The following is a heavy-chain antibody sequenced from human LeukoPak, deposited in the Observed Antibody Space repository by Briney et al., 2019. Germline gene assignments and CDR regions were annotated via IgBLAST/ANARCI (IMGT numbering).Heavy chain of an antibody. CDR2: ISYDGSNK. Sequence: EGSLRLSCAASGFTFNNYAMHWVRQAPGKGLEWVAIISYDGSNKYYADSVKGRYTISRDNSKNTLYLQMNSLRAEDTAVYYCARDTTPGHQQLVPYYYYYGMDVWGQGTTVTVSS. CDR3: ARDTTPGHQQLVPYYYYYGMDV. J-gene: IGHJ6*02. V-gene: IGHV3-30-3*01. CDR1: GFTFNNYA. D-gene: IGHD6-13*01.